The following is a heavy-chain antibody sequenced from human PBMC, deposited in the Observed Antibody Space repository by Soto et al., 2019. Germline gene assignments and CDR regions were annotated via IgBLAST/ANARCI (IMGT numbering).Heavy chain of an antibody. CDR2: IYYTGNT. V-gene: IGHV4-31*03. J-gene: IGHJ5*02. Sequence: PSETLSLTCTVSGGSVSSGSYYWSWIRQHPGRGLEWIGYIYYTGNTYYNPSLKSRLAISVDTSTNPFSLKLTYVTAADTAVYYCARGQRFSDWFDPWGQGTLGIVSS. CDR3: ARGQRFSDWFDP. D-gene: IGHD3-3*01. CDR1: GGSVSSGSYY.